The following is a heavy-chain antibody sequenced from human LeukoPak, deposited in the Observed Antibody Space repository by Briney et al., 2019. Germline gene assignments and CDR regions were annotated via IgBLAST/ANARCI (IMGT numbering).Heavy chain of an antibody. V-gene: IGHV1-69*01. CDR2: IIPIFETA. D-gene: IGHD3-3*01. CDR3: ARGNGRITIFGEWLLVAFDI. Sequence: SVKVSCKASVGTFSSYAISCVRQAPGQGLEWRGGIIPIFETANYAQKFQGRVTITADESTSTAYMELSSLRSEDTAVYYCARGNGRITIFGEWLLVAFDIWGQGTMVTVSS. CDR1: VGTFSSYA. J-gene: IGHJ3*02.